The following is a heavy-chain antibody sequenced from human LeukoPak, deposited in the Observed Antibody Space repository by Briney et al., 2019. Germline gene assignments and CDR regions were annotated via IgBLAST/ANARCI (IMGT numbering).Heavy chain of an antibody. J-gene: IGHJ6*03. CDR3: ASGVRFPDYMDV. Sequence: SETLSLPFSVFGNSFRSDRYYWSWIRPSDGTGLEWICRLYTIGGTNDPPSLESRLSISHDTSKTPFSLSLESVTAAAAVVYFCASGVRFPDYMDVWGEGIMVAVSS. V-gene: IGHV4-61*02. CDR2: LYTIGGT. CDR1: GNSFRSDRYY. D-gene: IGHD3-10*01.